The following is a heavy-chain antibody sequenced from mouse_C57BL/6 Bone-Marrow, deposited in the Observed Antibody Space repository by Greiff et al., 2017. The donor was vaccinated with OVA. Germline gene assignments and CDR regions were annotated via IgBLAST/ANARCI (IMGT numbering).Heavy chain of an antibody. CDR2: INPNNGGT. CDR3: ARERDYYGSSYEWYFDV. CDR1: GYTFTDYY. V-gene: IGHV1-26*01. Sequence: VQLQQSGPELVKPGASVKISCKASGYTFTDYYMNWVKQSHGKSLEWIGDINPNNGGTSYNQKFKGKATLTVDKSSSTAYMELRSLTSEDSAVYYCARERDYYGSSYEWYFDVWGTGTTVTVSS. J-gene: IGHJ1*03. D-gene: IGHD1-1*01.